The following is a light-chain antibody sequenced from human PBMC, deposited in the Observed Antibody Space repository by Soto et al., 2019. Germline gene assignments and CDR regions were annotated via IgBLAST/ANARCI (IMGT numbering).Light chain of an antibody. CDR2: EVT. J-gene: IGLJ3*02. Sequence: QSALTQPASVSGSPGQSITISCTGTSSDVGAYNYVSWYRQHPGKAPKLMIYEVTNRPSGVSNRFSGSKSGSTASLTISGPQAEDEADYYCSSYTSSSTLVFGGGTKLTVL. CDR3: SSYTSSSTLV. CDR1: SSDVGAYNY. V-gene: IGLV2-14*01.